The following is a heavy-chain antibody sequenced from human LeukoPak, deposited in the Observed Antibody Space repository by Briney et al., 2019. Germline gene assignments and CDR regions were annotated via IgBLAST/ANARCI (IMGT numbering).Heavy chain of an antibody. Sequence: PGESLKISCKGSGYSFTSYWIGWVRQMPGKGLEWMGIIYPGDSDTRYSPSFQGQVTISADQSISTAYLQWSSLKASDTAMYYCARHRGDFNYYDSSGYYYSDYWGQGTLVTVSS. D-gene: IGHD3-22*01. CDR2: IYPGDSDT. CDR1: GYSFTSYW. J-gene: IGHJ4*02. V-gene: IGHV5-51*01. CDR3: ARHRGDFNYYDSSGYYYSDY.